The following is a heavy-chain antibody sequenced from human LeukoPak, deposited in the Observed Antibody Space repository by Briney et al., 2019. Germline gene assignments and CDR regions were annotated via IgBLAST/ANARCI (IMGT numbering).Heavy chain of an antibody. CDR3: ARVPDILTGYPYGMDV. V-gene: IGHV4-39*01. CDR2: IYYSGST. J-gene: IGHJ6*02. CDR1: GGSISSSSYY. D-gene: IGHD3-9*01. Sequence: SETLSLTCTVSGGSISSSSYYWGWIRQPPGKGLEWIGSIYYSGSTYYNPSLNSRVTISVDTSKNQFSLKLSSVTAADTAVYYCARVPDILTGYPYGMDVWGQGTTATVSS.